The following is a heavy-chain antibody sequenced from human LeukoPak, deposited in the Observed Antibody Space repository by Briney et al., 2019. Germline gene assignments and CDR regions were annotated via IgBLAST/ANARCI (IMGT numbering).Heavy chain of an antibody. CDR1: GGSISSYY. Sequence: PSETLSLTCTVSGGSISSYYWSWIRQPPGKGMEWIGYIYYSGRTNYNPSLKSRVIMSVDTSKNQFSLRLSSVTAADTAVYYCARGTGVAVAGNYWGQGTLVTVSS. D-gene: IGHD6-19*01. V-gene: IGHV4-59*08. J-gene: IGHJ4*02. CDR3: ARGTGVAVAGNY. CDR2: IYYSGRT.